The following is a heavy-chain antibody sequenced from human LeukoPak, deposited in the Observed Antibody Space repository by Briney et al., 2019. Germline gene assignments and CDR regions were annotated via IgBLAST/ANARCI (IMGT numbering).Heavy chain of an antibody. J-gene: IGHJ3*02. CDR3: AKGPLTGYYTLDAFDI. V-gene: IGHV3-30*18. CDR2: ISYDGSNK. Sequence: GGSLRLSCAASGFTFSSYGMHWVRQAPGKGLEWVAVISYDGSNKYYADSVKGRFTISRDNSKNTLYLQMNSLRAEDAAVYYCAKGPLTGYYTLDAFDIWGQGTMVTVSS. D-gene: IGHD3-9*01. CDR1: GFTFSSYG.